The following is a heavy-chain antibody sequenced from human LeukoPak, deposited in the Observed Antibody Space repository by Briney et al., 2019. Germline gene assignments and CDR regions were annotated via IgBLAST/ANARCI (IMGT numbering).Heavy chain of an antibody. J-gene: IGHJ3*02. CDR2: IYPADSDT. CDR3: ARVPSSGTYYGAFDI. CDR1: GYSFTSYW. V-gene: IGHV5-51*01. Sequence: GESLKISCKGSGYSFTSYWIGWVRQMFGKGLEWMGIIYPADSDTSYSPSFQGQVAISADKSISTAYLQWSSLKASDTGMYYCARVPSSGTYYGAFDIWGRGTMVTVSS. D-gene: IGHD1-26*01.